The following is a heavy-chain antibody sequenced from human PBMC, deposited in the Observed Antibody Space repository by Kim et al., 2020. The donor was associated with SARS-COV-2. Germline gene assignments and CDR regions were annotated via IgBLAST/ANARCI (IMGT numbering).Heavy chain of an antibody. Sequence: ASVKVSCKASGYTFTSYAMHWVRQAPGQRLEWMGWINAGNGNTKYSQKFQGRVTITRDTSASTAYMELSSLRSEDTAVYYCASSIAAAGRPYYYYGMDVWGQGTTVTVSS. V-gene: IGHV1-3*01. D-gene: IGHD6-13*01. CDR3: ASSIAAAGRPYYYYGMDV. CDR2: INAGNGNT. J-gene: IGHJ6*02. CDR1: GYTFTSYA.